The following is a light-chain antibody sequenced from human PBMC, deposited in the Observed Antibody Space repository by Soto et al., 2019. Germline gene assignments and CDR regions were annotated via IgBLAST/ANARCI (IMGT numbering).Light chain of an antibody. V-gene: IGKV3-20*01. CDR3: QQYGTSLP. J-gene: IGKJ4*01. CDR1: QSVTTY. CDR2: DAS. Sequence: EIVLTQSPGTLSLSPGERATLSCRASQSVTTYLAWYQQKPGQPPRLLIHDASRRATGIPDRFSGSGAGTDFTLTISRLEPEDFAVYFCQQYGTSLPFGGGTKVEMK.